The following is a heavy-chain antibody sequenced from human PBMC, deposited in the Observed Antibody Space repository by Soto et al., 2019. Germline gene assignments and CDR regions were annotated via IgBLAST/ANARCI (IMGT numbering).Heavy chain of an antibody. J-gene: IGHJ6*02. D-gene: IGHD1-26*01. V-gene: IGHV3-9*01. CDR3: AKDTFPGVGATTADYYYYGMDV. CDR2: ISWNSGSI. Sequence: GGSLRLSCAASGFTFDDYSMHWVRQAPGKGLEWVSGISWNSGSIGYADSVKGRFTISRDNAKNSLYLQMNSLRAEDTALYYCAKDTFPGVGATTADYYYYGMDVWGQGTTVTVSS. CDR1: GFTFDDYS.